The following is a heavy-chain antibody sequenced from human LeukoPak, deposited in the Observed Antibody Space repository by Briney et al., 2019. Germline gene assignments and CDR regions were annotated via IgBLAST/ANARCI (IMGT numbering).Heavy chain of an antibody. J-gene: IGHJ6*03. V-gene: IGHV3-23*01. Sequence: GGSLRLSRAASGFTFGSYAMSWVCQAPGKGLEWVSAISGSGGSTYYADSVKGRFTISRDNSKNTLYLQMNSLRAEDTAVYYCAKDTRDRTYYYYYMDVWGKGTTVTVSS. CDR2: ISGSGGST. D-gene: IGHD2-15*01. CDR1: GFTFGSYA. CDR3: AKDTRDRTYYYYYMDV.